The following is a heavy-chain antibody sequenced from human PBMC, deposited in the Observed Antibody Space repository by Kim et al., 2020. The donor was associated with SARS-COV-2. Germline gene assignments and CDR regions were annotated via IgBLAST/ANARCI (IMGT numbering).Heavy chain of an antibody. CDR1: GYTFTGYY. Sequence: ASVKVSCKASGYTFTGYYMHWVRQAPGQGLEWMGWINPNSGGTNYAQKFQGRVTMTRDTSISTAYMELSRLRSDDTAVYYCLAVPSSSWSYYFDYWGQGTLVTVSS. CDR3: LAVPSSSWSYYFDY. CDR2: INPNSGGT. D-gene: IGHD6-13*01. V-gene: IGHV1-2*02. J-gene: IGHJ4*02.